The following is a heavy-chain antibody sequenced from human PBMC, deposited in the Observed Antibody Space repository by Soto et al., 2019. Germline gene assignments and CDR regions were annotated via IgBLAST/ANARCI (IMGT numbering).Heavy chain of an antibody. CDR1: GFTFSSYA. CDR3: ARRSSGWYFDY. Sequence: GGSLRLSCAASGFTFSSYAMSWVRQAPGKGPEWVSAISAGGGNTYYADSVKGRFTISRDNSKNTLYLQMNSLRAEDTAVYYCARRSSGWYFDYWGQGTLVTVSS. D-gene: IGHD6-19*01. CDR2: ISAGGGNT. J-gene: IGHJ4*02. V-gene: IGHV3-23*01.